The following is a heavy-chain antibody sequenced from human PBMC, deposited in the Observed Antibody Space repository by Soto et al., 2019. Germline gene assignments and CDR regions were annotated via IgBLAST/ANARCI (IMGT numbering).Heavy chain of an antibody. Sequence: ASVRVSCTASGYTFTSYDINWVRKATGQGLEWMGWMNPCNGNTGYSQKFQGRVTITRDTSASTAYMELSSLRSEDTAVYYCARDGLWFGGTSPDYYYYGMDVWGQGTTVTVSS. CDR1: GYTFTSYD. D-gene: IGHD3-10*01. CDR3: ARDGLWFGGTSPDYYYYGMDV. V-gene: IGHV1-8*01. J-gene: IGHJ6*02. CDR2: MNPCNGNT.